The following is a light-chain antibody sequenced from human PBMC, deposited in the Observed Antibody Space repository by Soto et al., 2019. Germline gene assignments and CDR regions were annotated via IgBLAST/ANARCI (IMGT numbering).Light chain of an antibody. V-gene: IGKV1-6*01. Sequence: AIQMTQSPSSLSASVGDRVTITCRASQGIGNDLGWYQQKPGKAPKLLIYAASTLQRGVSSRFSGSGSGTDFTLTIRSLQSEDIATYYCLQDYDYPLTFGQGTKVEIK. CDR1: QGIGND. CDR3: LQDYDYPLT. CDR2: AAS. J-gene: IGKJ1*01.